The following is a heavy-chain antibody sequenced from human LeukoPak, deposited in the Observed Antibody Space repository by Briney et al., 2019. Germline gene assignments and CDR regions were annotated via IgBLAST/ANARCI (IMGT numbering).Heavy chain of an antibody. CDR2: ISYDGSNT. J-gene: IGHJ4*02. D-gene: IGHD3-22*01. V-gene: IGHV3-30*03. Sequence: TGGSLRLSCAASGFSFSNFGMHWVRPAPGKGLEWGAVISYDGSNTYFADSVKGRFTISRDNSKNTLYLQMNSLRAEDTAVYYCATQDGYDNSGHYGYWGQGTLVTVSS. CDR3: ATQDGYDNSGHYGY. CDR1: GFSFSNFG.